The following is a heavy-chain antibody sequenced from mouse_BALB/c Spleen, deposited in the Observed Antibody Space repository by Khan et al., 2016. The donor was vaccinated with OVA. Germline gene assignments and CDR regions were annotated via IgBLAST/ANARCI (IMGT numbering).Heavy chain of an antibody. D-gene: IGHD2-3*01. V-gene: IGHV2-3*01. CDR3: AKLMIYSFDY. Sequence: VQLKESGPRLVAPSQSLSITCTVSGFSLTTYGVSWIRPPPGKGLEWPGVIWGDGSTNYHSALISRLSISKDNSKSQVFLELNSLQTDDTATYDCAKLMIYSFDYWGQGTTLTVSS. CDR2: IWGDGST. CDR1: GFSLTTYG. J-gene: IGHJ2*01.